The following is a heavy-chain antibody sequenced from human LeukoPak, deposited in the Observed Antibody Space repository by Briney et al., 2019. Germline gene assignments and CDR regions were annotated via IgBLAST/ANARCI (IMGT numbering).Heavy chain of an antibody. CDR2: IYTSGST. D-gene: IGHD4-11*01. CDR3: ARGVDYSDYRIEH. V-gene: IGHV4-4*07. CDR1: GGSISSYY. Sequence: SETLSLTCTVSGGSISSYYWSWIRQPAPKGLECIGRIYTSGSTNYNPSLKSRVTMSVDTSKNQFSLKPGSATASDTDVCDCARGVDYSDYRIEHWGQGTLVTVSS. J-gene: IGHJ1*01.